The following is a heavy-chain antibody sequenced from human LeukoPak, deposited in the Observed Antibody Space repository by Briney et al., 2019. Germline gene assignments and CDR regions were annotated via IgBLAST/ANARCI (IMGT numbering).Heavy chain of an antibody. D-gene: IGHD1-7*01. J-gene: IGHJ4*02. V-gene: IGHV1-69*04. Sequence: SVKVSCKASGCTFSSYTISWVRQAPGQGLEWMGRIIPIVGIANYAQKFQGRVTITADKSTSTAYMELSSLRSEDTAVYYCAREPSGTTNPPDYWGQGTLVTVSS. CDR2: IIPIVGIA. CDR3: AREPSGTTNPPDY. CDR1: GCTFSSYT.